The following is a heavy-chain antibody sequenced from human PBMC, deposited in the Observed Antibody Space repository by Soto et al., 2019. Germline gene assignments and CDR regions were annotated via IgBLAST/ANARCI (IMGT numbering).Heavy chain of an antibody. D-gene: IGHD5-12*01. V-gene: IGHV1-24*01. CDR3: ASWSRDGYNYFHFDY. J-gene: IGHJ4*02. Sequence: ASVKVSCKVSGYTLSELSMHWVRQAPGKGLEWMGGFDPEDGETIYAQKFQGRVTMTEDTSTDTAYMELSSLRSEDTAVYYCASWSRDGYNYFHFDYSGQGSLVTVSA. CDR2: FDPEDGET. CDR1: GYTLSELS.